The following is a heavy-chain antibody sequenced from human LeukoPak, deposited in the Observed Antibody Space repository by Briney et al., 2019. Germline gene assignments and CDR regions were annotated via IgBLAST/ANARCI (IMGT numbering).Heavy chain of an antibody. CDR1: GGSISSYY. Sequence: SETLSLTCTVSGGSISSYYWSWIRQPAGKGLEWIGRIYTSGSTNYNSSLKSRVTMSVDTSKNQFSLKLSSVTAADTAVYYCARARGEGVPAGTLPDYWGQGTLVTVSS. V-gene: IGHV4-4*07. CDR2: IYTSGST. CDR3: ARARGEGVPAGTLPDY. J-gene: IGHJ4*02. D-gene: IGHD2-2*01.